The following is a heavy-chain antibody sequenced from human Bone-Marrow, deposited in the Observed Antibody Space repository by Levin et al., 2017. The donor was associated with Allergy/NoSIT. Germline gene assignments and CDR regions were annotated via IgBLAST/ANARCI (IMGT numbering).Heavy chain of an antibody. CDR3: AKGDCGGDCYLIDY. CDR1: GFPFDDYA. V-gene: IGHV3-9*01. J-gene: IGHJ4*02. CDR2: INGKGGSI. Sequence: LSLTCAASGFPFDDYAMHWVRQAPGKGLEWVSGINGKGGSIGYADSVKGRFTISRDNAQNSLYLEMNSLRIEDTAFYYCAKGDCGGDCYLIDYWGQGTLVTVSS. D-gene: IGHD2-21*02.